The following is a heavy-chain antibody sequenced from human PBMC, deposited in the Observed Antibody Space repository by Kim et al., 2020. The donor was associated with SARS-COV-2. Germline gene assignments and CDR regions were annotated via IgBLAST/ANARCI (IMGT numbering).Heavy chain of an antibody. V-gene: IGHV3-23*01. CDR3: AKGSAFSRSDY. CDR1: GITFSTFA. D-gene: IGHD1-26*01. J-gene: IGHJ4*02. Sequence: GGSLRLSCATSGITFSTFAMSWVRQAPGKGLEWVSTIGSRGVNTYYADSVKGRFAISRDNSRNTLYLQMNSLKAEDTAEYYCAKGSAFSRSDYWGQGALVTVSS. CDR2: IGSRGVNT.